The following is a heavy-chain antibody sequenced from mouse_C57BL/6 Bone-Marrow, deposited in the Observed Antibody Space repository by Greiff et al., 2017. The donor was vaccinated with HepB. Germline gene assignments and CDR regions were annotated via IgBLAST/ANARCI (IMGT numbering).Heavy chain of an antibody. CDR1: GYTFTSYW. CDR3: ARSLYVAMDY. J-gene: IGHJ4*01. CDR2: IYPGSGST. D-gene: IGHD2-12*01. Sequence: QVQLQQPGAELVKPGASVKMSCKASGYTFTSYWITWVKQRPGQGLEWIGDIYPGSGSTNYNEKFKSKATLTVDKSSSTAYMQLSSLTSEDSAVYYCARSLYVAMDYWGRGTSVTVSS. V-gene: IGHV1-55*01.